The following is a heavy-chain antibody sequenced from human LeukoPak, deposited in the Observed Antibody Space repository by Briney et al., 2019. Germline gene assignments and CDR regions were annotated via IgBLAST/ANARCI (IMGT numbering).Heavy chain of an antibody. D-gene: IGHD5-18*01. CDR1: GGSISSSSYY. J-gene: IGHJ4*02. CDR3: PGGYSYGYDY. Sequence: SETLSLTCTVSGGSISSSSYYRGWIRQPPGKGLEWIGSIYYSGSTYYNPSLKSRVTISVDTSKNQFSLKLSSVTAADTAVYYCPGGYSYGYDYWGQGTLVTVSS. CDR2: IYYSGST. V-gene: IGHV4-39*07.